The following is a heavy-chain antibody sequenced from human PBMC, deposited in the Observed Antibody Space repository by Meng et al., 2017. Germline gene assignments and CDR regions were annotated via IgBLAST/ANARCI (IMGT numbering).Heavy chain of an antibody. CDR1: GYTFSSYG. J-gene: IGHJ6*02. V-gene: IGHV1-18*01. Sequence: ASVKVSCKASGYTFSSYGISWVRQAPGQGLEWMGWISAYNGNTNYALTLQGRVTMTTDTSTATAYMELRSLRSDDTAVYYCARDTYHYGAGTSLYVVSSAMDVWGQGTTVTAP. CDR2: ISAYNGNT. CDR3: ARDTYHYGAGTSLYVVSSAMDV. D-gene: IGHD3-10*01.